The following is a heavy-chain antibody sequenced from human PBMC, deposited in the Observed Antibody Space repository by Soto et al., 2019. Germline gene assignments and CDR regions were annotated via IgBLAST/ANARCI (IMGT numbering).Heavy chain of an antibody. Sequence: QLQLQESGPGLVKPSETLSLACTVSSGSITSDSYNWDWIRQPPGKGLQWIGTIYYTGSTDYNPSLKRRVMISADTSKNQFSVKLNSVTAADTAVYYCAGFSGNAFDVWGHGTSVIVSP. CDR1: SGSITSDSYN. J-gene: IGHJ3*01. CDR3: AGFSGNAFDV. CDR2: IYYTGST. V-gene: IGHV4-39*01.